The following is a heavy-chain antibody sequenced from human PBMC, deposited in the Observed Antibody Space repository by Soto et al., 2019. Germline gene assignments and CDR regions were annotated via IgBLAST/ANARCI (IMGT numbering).Heavy chain of an antibody. CDR2: IYSDGST. V-gene: IGHV3-66*01. CDR1: GFTVNSNY. CDR3: ASLHGGDTAMVIHYYGMDV. D-gene: IGHD5-18*01. J-gene: IGHJ6*02. Sequence: PGGSLRLSCAASGFTVNSNYMSWVRQAPGKGLEWVSVIYSDGSTYYADSVKGRFIISRDNSNNTLYFQMNSLRAEDTAVYYCASLHGGDTAMVIHYYGMDVWGQGTTVTVSS.